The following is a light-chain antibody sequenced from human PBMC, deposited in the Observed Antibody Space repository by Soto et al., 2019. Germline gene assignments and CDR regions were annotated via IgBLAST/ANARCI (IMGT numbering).Light chain of an antibody. CDR3: QQYGNSRGT. Sequence: EIVLRQSPATLSLYPGERATLSCRASQSVSSYLAWYQQKPGQAPRLLIYDASNRATGIPARFSGSGSGTDFTLTISGLEPEDFAVYYCQQYGNSRGTFGQGTKV. CDR2: DAS. V-gene: IGKV3-11*01. CDR1: QSVSSY. J-gene: IGKJ1*01.